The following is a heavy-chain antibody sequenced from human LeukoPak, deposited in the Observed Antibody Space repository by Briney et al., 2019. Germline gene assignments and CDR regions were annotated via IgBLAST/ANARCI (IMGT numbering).Heavy chain of an antibody. Sequence: GGSLRLSCAAPGFTFSSYSMNWVRQAPGKGLEWVSSISSSSSYIYYADSVKGRFTISRDNAKNSLYLQMNSLRAEDTAVYYCARDGFMITFGGVGIGYWGQGTLVTVSS. CDR3: ARDGFMITFGGVGIGY. CDR2: ISSSSSYI. J-gene: IGHJ4*02. V-gene: IGHV3-21*01. D-gene: IGHD3-16*01. CDR1: GFTFSSYS.